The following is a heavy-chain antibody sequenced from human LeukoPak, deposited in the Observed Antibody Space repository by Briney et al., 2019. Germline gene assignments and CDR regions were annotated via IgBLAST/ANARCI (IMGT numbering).Heavy chain of an antibody. D-gene: IGHD3-9*01. J-gene: IGHJ3*02. CDR3: ARDSRAYYDILTGYGTPLDAFDI. V-gene: IGHV4-4*07. Sequence: SETLSLTCTVSGGSISGYYWSWIRQPAGKGLEWIGRIYTSGSTNYNPSLKSRVTISVDTSKNQFSLKLSSVTAADTAVYYCARDSRAYYDILTGYGTPLDAFDIWGQGTMVTVSS. CDR2: IYTSGST. CDR1: GGSISGYY.